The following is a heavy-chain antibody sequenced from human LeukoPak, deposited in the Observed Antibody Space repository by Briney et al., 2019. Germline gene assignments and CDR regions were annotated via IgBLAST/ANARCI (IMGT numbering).Heavy chain of an antibody. J-gene: IGHJ6*03. CDR1: GFTFSSYA. CDR3: ARVYSSSSYYYYYYYMDV. V-gene: IGHV3-48*01. D-gene: IGHD6-6*01. Sequence: GGSLRLSCAASGFTFSSYAMSWIRQAPGKGLEWVSYISSSGSTIYYADSVKGRFTISRDNSKNTLYLQMNSLRAEDTAVYYCARVYSSSSYYYYYYYMDVWGKGTTVIVSS. CDR2: ISSSGSTI.